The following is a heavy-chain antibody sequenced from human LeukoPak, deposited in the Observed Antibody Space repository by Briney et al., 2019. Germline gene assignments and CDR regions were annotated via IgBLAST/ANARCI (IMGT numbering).Heavy chain of an antibody. Sequence: PGGSLRLSCAASGFTFSNAWMSWVRQAPGEGLEWVGRIKSKTDDGTTDYAAPVKGRFTISRDDSKNTLYLQMNSLKTKDTSVYYCTTTYCSSTSCYAGYWGQGTLVTVSS. CDR1: GFTFSNAW. V-gene: IGHV3-15*01. J-gene: IGHJ4*02. CDR3: TTTYCSSTSCYAGY. CDR2: IKSKTDDGTT. D-gene: IGHD2-2*01.